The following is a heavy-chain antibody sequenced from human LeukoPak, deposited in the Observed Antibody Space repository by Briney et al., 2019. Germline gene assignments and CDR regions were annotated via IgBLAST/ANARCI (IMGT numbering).Heavy chain of an antibody. Sequence: PSETLSLTCAVYGGSFSGYYWSWIRQPPGKGLEWIGEINHSGSTNYNPSLKSRVTISVDTSKNQFSLKLSSVTAADTAVYYCARRDNYGDYRNWGQGTLVTVSS. CDR1: GGSFSGYY. CDR2: INHSGST. CDR3: ARRDNYGDYRN. D-gene: IGHD4-17*01. V-gene: IGHV4-34*01. J-gene: IGHJ4*02.